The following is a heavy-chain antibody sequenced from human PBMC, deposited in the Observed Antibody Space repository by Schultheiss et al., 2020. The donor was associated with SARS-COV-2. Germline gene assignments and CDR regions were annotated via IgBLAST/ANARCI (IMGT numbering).Heavy chain of an antibody. D-gene: IGHD1-26*01. CDR3: ARDYSGSYSWFDY. J-gene: IGHJ4*02. Sequence: GSLRLSCAASGFTFSSYGMHWVRQAPGKGLEWVAVIWYDGSNKYYADSVKGRFTISRDNSKNTLYLQMNSLRAEDTAVYYCARDYSGSYSWFDYWGQGTLVTVSS. V-gene: IGHV3-33*01. CDR1: GFTFSSYG. CDR2: IWYDGSNK.